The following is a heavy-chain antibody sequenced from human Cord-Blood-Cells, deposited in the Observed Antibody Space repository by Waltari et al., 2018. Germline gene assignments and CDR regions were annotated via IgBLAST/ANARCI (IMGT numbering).Heavy chain of an antibody. CDR2: IYSGGST. V-gene: IGHV3-53*01. CDR1: GFTVGSNY. CDR3: AREWYGELLDAFDI. Sequence: EVQLVESGGGLIQPGGSLRLSCAASGFTVGSNYMSWVGQAPGKGLEWVSVIYSGGSTYYADSVKGRFTISRDNSKNTLYLQMNSLRAEDTAVYYCAREWYGELLDAFDIWGQGTMVTVSS. D-gene: IGHD1-7*01. J-gene: IGHJ3*02.